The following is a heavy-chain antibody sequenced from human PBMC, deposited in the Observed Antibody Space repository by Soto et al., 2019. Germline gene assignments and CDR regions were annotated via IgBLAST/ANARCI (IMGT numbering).Heavy chain of an antibody. Sequence: PGGSLRLSCAASGFTFSNYAMSWVRQAPGKGLEWVSSIGGSGSSSSYADSVKGRFTFSRDNSKNTLSLQMNSLRAEDTAVYYCVKHSDYYFGSGSYSYFDYWGQGT. J-gene: IGHJ4*02. D-gene: IGHD3-10*01. CDR3: VKHSDYYFGSGSYSYFDY. CDR2: IGGSGSSS. V-gene: IGHV3-23*01. CDR1: GFTFSNYA.